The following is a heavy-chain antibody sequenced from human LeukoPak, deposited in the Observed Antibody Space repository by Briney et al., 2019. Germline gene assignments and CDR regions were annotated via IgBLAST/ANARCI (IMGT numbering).Heavy chain of an antibody. J-gene: IGHJ4*02. V-gene: IGHV1-69*01. CDR1: GGTFSSYA. D-gene: IGHD3-22*01. Sequence: SVKVSCKASGGTFSSYAISWVRQAPGQGLECMGGIIPIFGTANYAQKFQGRVTITADESTSTAYMELSSLRSEDTAVYYCARDAADYDSSGVDYWGQGTLVTVSS. CDR3: ARDAADYDSSGVDY. CDR2: IIPIFGTA.